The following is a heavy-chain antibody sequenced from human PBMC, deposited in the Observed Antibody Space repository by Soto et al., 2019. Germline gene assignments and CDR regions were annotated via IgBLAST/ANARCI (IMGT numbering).Heavy chain of an antibody. CDR3: ARDRTANHYMDV. V-gene: IGHV3-33*01. CDR1: GFTFNNFG. Sequence: QVQLVESGGGVVQPGGSLRLSCTASGFTFNNFGMHWVRQAPGKGLEWVAVIWSDGSGKYYADSVKGRFTVSRDNSKNTLYVHMNSLRDEDTAVYYCARDRTANHYMDVWGKGTTVTVSS. CDR2: IWSDGSGK. D-gene: IGHD4-17*01. J-gene: IGHJ6*03.